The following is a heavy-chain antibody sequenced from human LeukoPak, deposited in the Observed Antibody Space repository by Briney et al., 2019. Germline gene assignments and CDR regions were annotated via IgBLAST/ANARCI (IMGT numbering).Heavy chain of an antibody. J-gene: IGHJ2*01. V-gene: IGHV3-23*01. CDR1: GLTFSSSA. CDR3: AKDRTVGASYWYFDL. CDR2: ISASGGST. Sequence: GGSLRLSCAASGLTFSSSAMSWVRQVPGKGLEWVSGISASGGSTSYADSVKGRFTISRDSSKNTLFLHMNTLRAEDTAIYYCAKDRTVGASYWYFDLWGRGTLVTVSS. D-gene: IGHD1-26*01.